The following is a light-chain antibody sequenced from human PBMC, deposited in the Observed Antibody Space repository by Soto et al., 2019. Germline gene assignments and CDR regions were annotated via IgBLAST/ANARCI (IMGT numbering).Light chain of an antibody. V-gene: IGLV2-14*01. Sequence: QSALTQPASVSGSPGQSITISCTGTSSDVGGYNYVSWYQQHPGKAPILMIYDVSNRPSGSSNRFAGPKSGNTASLTISGLQAEDESDYYCSSYTSSSTPYVFGTGTKLTVL. CDR2: DVS. CDR3: SSYTSSSTPYV. J-gene: IGLJ1*01. CDR1: SSDVGGYNY.